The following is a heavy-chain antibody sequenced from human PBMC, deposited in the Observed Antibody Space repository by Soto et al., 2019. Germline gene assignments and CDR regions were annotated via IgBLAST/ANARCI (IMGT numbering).Heavy chain of an antibody. V-gene: IGHV1-18*01. J-gene: IGHJ6*02. CDR2: ISAYNGNT. Sequence: ASVKVSLQASGFTLTSYGISWVGQAPGQRLEWMGWISAYNGNTNYAQKLQGRVTMTTDTSTSTAYMELRSLRSDDTAVYYCARGGVIVLVPAPMFKIYGMDVWGQGTPVTVSS. D-gene: IGHD2-2*01. CDR1: GFTLTSYG. CDR3: ARGGVIVLVPAPMFKIYGMDV.